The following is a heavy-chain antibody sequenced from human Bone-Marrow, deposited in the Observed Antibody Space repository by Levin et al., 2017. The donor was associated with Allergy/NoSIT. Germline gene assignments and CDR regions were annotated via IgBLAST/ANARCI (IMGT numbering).Heavy chain of an antibody. CDR3: ARAVIGTFEN. D-gene: IGHD4-11*01. V-gene: IGHV1-24*01. CDR1: GYTLTELS. Sequence: GASVKVSCKISGYTLTELSIHWVRQAPGKGLEWMGNFDPEDGETIYAPKLQGRVTMTEDTSTDTAYMELSSLRSDDTAVYYCARAVIGTFENWGQGTLVTVSS. J-gene: IGHJ4*02. CDR2: FDPEDGET.